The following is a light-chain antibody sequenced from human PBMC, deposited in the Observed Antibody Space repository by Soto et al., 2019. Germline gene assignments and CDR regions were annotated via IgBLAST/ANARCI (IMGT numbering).Light chain of an antibody. V-gene: IGKV3-20*01. Sequence: LTQSPGTLSLSPGDSATLSCRDSQSVSSSYLAWYKQKPGQAPRLLIYGESSRATGIPDRLSGSGSGTELNLTISRLQSEDFAVYYCQKYSMWLWTCGQGTKVDIK. J-gene: IGKJ1*01. CDR3: QKYSMWLWT. CDR1: QSVSSSY. CDR2: GES.